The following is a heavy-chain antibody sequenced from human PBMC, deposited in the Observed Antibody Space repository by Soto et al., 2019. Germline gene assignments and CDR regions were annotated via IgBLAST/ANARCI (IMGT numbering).Heavy chain of an antibody. CDR1: GYTFTSYA. D-gene: IGHD3-10*01. CDR3: ARGIKGRITMVRGVIIMNFDY. CDR2: INAGNGNT. Sequence: ASVKVSCKASGYTFTSYAMDWVRQAPGQRLEWMGWINAGNGNTKYSQKFQGRVTITRDTSASTAYMELSSLRSEDTAVYYCARGIKGRITMVRGVIIMNFDYWGQGTLVTVSS. J-gene: IGHJ4*02. V-gene: IGHV1-3*01.